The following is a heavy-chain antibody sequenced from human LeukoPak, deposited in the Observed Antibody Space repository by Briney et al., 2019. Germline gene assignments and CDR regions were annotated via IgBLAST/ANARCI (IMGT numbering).Heavy chain of an antibody. CDR3: ARRGSTSWYWYFDL. Sequence: PSETLSLTCTVSGGSISSHYWSWIRQPPGKGLGWIGYVHASGTTDYNPSVKSRVAISVDTSKNQLSLKLSSVTAADTALYYCARRGSTSWYWYFDLWGRGTLVTVSS. D-gene: IGHD2-2*01. J-gene: IGHJ2*01. CDR1: GGSISSHY. V-gene: IGHV4-4*09. CDR2: VHASGTT.